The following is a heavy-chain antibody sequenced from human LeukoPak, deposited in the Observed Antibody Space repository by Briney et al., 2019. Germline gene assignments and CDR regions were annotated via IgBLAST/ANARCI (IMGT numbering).Heavy chain of an antibody. V-gene: IGHV4-59*01. CDR1: GGSISRYY. J-gene: IGHJ3*02. CDR3: ARDDPWFGIDAFDI. CDR2: IYYSGST. D-gene: IGHD3-10*01. Sequence: SETLSLTCTVSGGSISRYYWSWIRQPPGKGLEWIGYIYYSGSTNYNPSLKSRVTISVDTSKNQLSLKLSSVTAADTAVYYCARDDPWFGIDAFDIWGQGTMVTVSS.